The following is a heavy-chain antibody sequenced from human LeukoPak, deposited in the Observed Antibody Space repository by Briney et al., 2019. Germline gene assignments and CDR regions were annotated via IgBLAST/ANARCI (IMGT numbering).Heavy chain of an antibody. J-gene: IGHJ4*02. CDR2: INQDGSET. Sequence: GGSLRLSCALSGFTPIHYWMSWVRQAPGKGLEWVANINQDGSETFYVDSVKGRFTISRDNAKNSVYLQMNSLRAEDTAFYYCARLGAGMHFFYLDLWGQGTLVTVSS. CDR3: ARLGAGMHFFYLDL. V-gene: IGHV3-7*01. D-gene: IGHD3-3*02. CDR1: GFTPIHYW.